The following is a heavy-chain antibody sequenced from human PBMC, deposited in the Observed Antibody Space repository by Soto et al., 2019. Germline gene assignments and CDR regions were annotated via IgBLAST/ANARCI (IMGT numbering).Heavy chain of an antibody. D-gene: IGHD6-19*01. CDR1: GFTFSSYS. J-gene: IGHJ5*02. Sequence: GGSLRLSCAASGFTFSSYSMNWVRQAPGKGLEWVSSISSSSSYIYYADSVKGRFTISRDNAKNSLYLQMNSLRAEDTAVYYCAREEEQWLAPGWFDPWGQGTLVTVSS. CDR3: AREEEQWLAPGWFDP. V-gene: IGHV3-21*01. CDR2: ISSSSSYI.